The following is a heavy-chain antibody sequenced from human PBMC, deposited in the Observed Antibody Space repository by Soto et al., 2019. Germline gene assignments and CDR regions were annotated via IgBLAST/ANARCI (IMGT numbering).Heavy chain of an antibody. CDR2: MNPNSGNT. Sequence: QVQLVQSGAEVKKPGASVKVSCKASGYTFTSYDINWVRQATGQGLEWMGWMNPNSGNTGYAQKFQGRVTMTRNTSISTAYMQLSRLRSEDTAVYYSAREHSSSWRFDYWGQGSLVTVSS. D-gene: IGHD6-13*01. CDR1: GYTFTSYD. CDR3: AREHSSSWRFDY. V-gene: IGHV1-8*01. J-gene: IGHJ4*02.